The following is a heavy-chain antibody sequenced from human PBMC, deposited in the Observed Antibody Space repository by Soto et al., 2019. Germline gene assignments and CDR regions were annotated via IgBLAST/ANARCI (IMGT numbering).Heavy chain of an antibody. CDR1: GGTFSSYA. J-gene: IGHJ6*02. D-gene: IGHD6-19*01. V-gene: IGHV1-69*12. CDR2: IIPIFGTA. Sequence: QVQLVQSGAEVKKPGSSVKVSCKASGGTFSSYAISWVRQAPGQVLEWMGGIIPIFGTANYAQKFQGRVTITADESTSTAYMELSSLRSEDTAVYYCARDSSIAVVSYYYGMDVWGQGTTVTVSS. CDR3: ARDSSIAVVSYYYGMDV.